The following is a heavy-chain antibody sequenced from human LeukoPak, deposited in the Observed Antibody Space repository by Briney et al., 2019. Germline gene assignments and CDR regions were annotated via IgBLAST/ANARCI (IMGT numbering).Heavy chain of an antibody. D-gene: IGHD6-13*01. CDR3: ARVRSPYSSSWGRGANWFDP. Sequence: ASVKVSFKASGYTFTSYDINWVRPAPGQGLEWMGWMNPNSGNTGYAQKFQGRVTMTRNTSISTAYMELSSLRSEDTAVYYCARVRSPYSSSWGRGANWFDPWGQGTLVTVSS. CDR1: GYTFTSYD. CDR2: MNPNSGNT. V-gene: IGHV1-8*01. J-gene: IGHJ5*02.